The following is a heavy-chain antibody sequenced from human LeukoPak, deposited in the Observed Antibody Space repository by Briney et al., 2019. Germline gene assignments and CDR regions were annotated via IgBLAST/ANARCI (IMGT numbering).Heavy chain of an antibody. D-gene: IGHD3-3*01. V-gene: IGHV3-30*02. Sequence: PGGSLRLSCAASGFTFSSYGMHWVRQAPGKGLEWVAFIWYDGSNKYYADSVKGRCTISRDNSKNTLYLQMNSLRAEDTAVYYCAKEYYDFWSGYQEKHYFDYWGQGTLVTVSS. CDR1: GFTFSSYG. CDR3: AKEYYDFWSGYQEKHYFDY. CDR2: IWYDGSNK. J-gene: IGHJ4*02.